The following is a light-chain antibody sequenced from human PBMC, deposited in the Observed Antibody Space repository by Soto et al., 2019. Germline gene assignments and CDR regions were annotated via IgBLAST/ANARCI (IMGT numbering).Light chain of an antibody. V-gene: IGKV3-20*01. CDR1: QSVSSNY. J-gene: IGKJ4*01. CDR3: QRYGTSPLT. CDR2: AAS. Sequence: EIVLTQSPGTLSLSPGERATLSCRASQSVSSNYLAWYQQKPGQAPRLLIYAASSRATGIPDRFSGSGSETALTFSMSCLEPVVFAVFYCQRYGTSPLTFGGGTKLEIK.